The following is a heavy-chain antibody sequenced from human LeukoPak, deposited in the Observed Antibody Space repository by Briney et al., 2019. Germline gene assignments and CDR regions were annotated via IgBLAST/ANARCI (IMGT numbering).Heavy chain of an antibody. CDR3: AKDTEDGYSYGFDY. Sequence: GGSLRLSCAASGFTFSSYGMHWVRQAPGKGLEWVAFIRYDGSNKYYADSVKGRFTISRDNSKNTLYLQMNSLRAEDTAVYYCAKDTEDGYSYGFDYWGQGTLVTVSS. D-gene: IGHD5-18*01. CDR2: IRYDGSNK. CDR1: GFTFSSYG. V-gene: IGHV3-30*02. J-gene: IGHJ4*02.